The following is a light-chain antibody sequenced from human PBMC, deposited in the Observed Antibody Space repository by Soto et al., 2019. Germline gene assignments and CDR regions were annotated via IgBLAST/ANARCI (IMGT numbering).Light chain of an antibody. V-gene: IGLV2-14*03. J-gene: IGLJ1*01. CDR3: CSYTSDLTPYV. CDR1: SSDIGAHDD. CDR2: GVT. Sequence: VLTQPASVSGSPGQSITISCTGTSSDIGAHDDVSWYQQHPGKVPKLLIYGVTDRPSGISNRFSGSKSGNVASLTISGLQAEDEADYYCCSYTSDLTPYVFGTGTKVTVL.